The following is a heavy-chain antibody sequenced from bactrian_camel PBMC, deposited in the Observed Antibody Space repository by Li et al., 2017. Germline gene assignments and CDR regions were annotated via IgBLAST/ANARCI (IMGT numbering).Heavy chain of an antibody. CDR2: ISHERGI. Sequence: HVQLVESGGGSVQTGGSLKLSCEASGYIFDQCGLGWYRQAPGKEREWVSKISHERGIEYADSVKGRITATEDTAKTMAYLQMNDLKAEDTAVYYCAADPIDGVSSIPKWGQWHYRGQGTQVTVS. CDR1: GYIFDQCG. CDR3: AADPIDGVSSIPKWGQWHY. J-gene: IGHJ4*01. V-gene: IGHV3S53*01. D-gene: IGHD7*01.